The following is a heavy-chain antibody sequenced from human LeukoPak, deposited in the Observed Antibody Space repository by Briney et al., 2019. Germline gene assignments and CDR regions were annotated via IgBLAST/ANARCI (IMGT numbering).Heavy chain of an antibody. J-gene: IGHJ3*02. CDR3: ARVSILIVPYYAFDI. Sequence: GGSLRLSCAASGFTLISYWMSWVRQAPGKGLEWVSSISSSSNYIYYADSVKGRFTISRDNAKNSLYLQMNSLRAEDTAVYYCARVSILIVPYYAFDIWGQGTMVTVSS. CDR1: GFTLISYW. V-gene: IGHV3-21*01. D-gene: IGHD2/OR15-2a*01. CDR2: ISSSSNYI.